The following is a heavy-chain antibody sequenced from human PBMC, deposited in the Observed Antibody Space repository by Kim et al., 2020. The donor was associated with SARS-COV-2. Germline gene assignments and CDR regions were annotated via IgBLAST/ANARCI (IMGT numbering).Heavy chain of an antibody. V-gene: IGHV1-69*13. CDR2: IIPIFGTA. J-gene: IGHJ3*02. CDR1: GDTFSGYF. D-gene: IGHD6-13*01. Sequence: SVKVSCKASGDTFSGYFINWVRQAPGQGLEWMGVIIPIFGTANYAQKFQGRVTITADESTSTAYMELSSLRSDDTAVYYCARDGRPRIAAAGTDAFDIWGQGKIVTVSS. CDR3: ARDGRPRIAAAGTDAFDI.